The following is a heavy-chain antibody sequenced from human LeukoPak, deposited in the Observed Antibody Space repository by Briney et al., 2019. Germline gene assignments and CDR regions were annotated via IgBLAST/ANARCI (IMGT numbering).Heavy chain of an antibody. D-gene: IGHD4-23*01. J-gene: IGHJ6*03. Sequence: SETLSLTCTVSGGSISSYYWSWIRQPPGKGLELIGYIYTSGSTNYNPSLKSRVTISVDTSKNQFSLKLSSVTAADTAVYYCARRGMTTVAKGVGLDYYYYMDVWGKGTTVTVSS. V-gene: IGHV4-4*09. CDR1: GGSISSYY. CDR3: ARRGMTTVAKGVGLDYYYYMDV. CDR2: IYTSGST.